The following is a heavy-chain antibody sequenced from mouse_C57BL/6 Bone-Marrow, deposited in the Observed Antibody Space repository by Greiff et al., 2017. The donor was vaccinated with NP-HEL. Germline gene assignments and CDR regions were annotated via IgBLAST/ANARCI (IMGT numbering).Heavy chain of an antibody. CDR3: ARVGLDY. V-gene: IGHV1-54*01. CDR2: INPGSGGT. J-gene: IGHJ2*01. Sequence: QVQLQQSGAELVRPGTSVKVSCKASGYAFTNYLIEWVKQRPGQGLEWIGVINPGSGGTNYNEKFKGKATLTADKSSSTAYMQLSSLTSEDSAVCFCARVGLDYWGQGTTLTVSS. CDR1: GYAFTNYL.